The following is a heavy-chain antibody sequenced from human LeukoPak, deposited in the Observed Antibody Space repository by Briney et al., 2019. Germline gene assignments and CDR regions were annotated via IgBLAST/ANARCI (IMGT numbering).Heavy chain of an antibody. Sequence: GGSLRLSRAASGFTFSSYWMSWVRQAPGKGLEWVANIKQDGSEKYYVDSVKGRFTISRDNAKNSLYLQMNSLRAEDTAVYYCARDFSGYNYYFDYWGQGTLVTVSS. D-gene: IGHD5-12*01. CDR3: ARDFSGYNYYFDY. J-gene: IGHJ4*02. V-gene: IGHV3-7*01. CDR2: IKQDGSEK. CDR1: GFTFSSYW.